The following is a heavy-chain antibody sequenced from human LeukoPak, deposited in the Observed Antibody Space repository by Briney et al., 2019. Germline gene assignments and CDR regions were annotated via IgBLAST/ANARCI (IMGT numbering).Heavy chain of an antibody. CDR1: GFTFSSYA. CDR3: ARAPRYCSSTSCYTRFNWFDP. J-gene: IGHJ5*02. Sequence: GGSLRPSCAASGFTFSSYAMHWVRQAPGKGLEWVAVISYDGSNNYYADSVKGRFTISRDNSKNTLYLQMNSLRAEDTAVYYCARAPRYCSSTSCYTRFNWFDPWGQGTLVTVSS. D-gene: IGHD2-2*02. CDR2: ISYDGSNN. V-gene: IGHV3-30-3*01.